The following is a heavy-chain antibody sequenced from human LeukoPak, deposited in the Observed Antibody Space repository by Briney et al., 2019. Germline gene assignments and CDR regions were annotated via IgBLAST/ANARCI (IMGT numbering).Heavy chain of an antibody. CDR1: GGTFSSYA. D-gene: IGHD6-19*01. Sequence: GASVKVSCKASGGTFSSYAISWVRQAPGQGLEWMGGIIPIFGTANYAQKFQGRVTITADESTSTAYMELSSLRSEDTAVYYCARAQQWLVPPHFDYWGQGTLVTVSS. CDR2: IIPIFGTA. J-gene: IGHJ4*02. V-gene: IGHV1-69*13. CDR3: ARAQQWLVPPHFDY.